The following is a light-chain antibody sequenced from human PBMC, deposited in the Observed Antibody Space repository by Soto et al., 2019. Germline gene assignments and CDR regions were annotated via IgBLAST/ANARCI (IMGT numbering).Light chain of an antibody. CDR1: QSFRGL. Sequence: EIVLTQSPATLSLSPGERATLSCRASQSFRGLLAWYQQKPGQAPRLLIYDAYNRATGIPPRFSGSGSGTEFTLTISSLQPEDSEVYYCQQRHMWPITFGQGTRLEIK. CDR3: QQRHMWPIT. V-gene: IGKV3-11*01. J-gene: IGKJ5*01. CDR2: DAY.